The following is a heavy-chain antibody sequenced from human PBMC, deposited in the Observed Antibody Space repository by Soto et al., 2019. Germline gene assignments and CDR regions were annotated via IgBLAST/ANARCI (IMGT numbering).Heavy chain of an antibody. D-gene: IGHD6-6*01. CDR3: ARETYCSSSELISRYYGMDV. J-gene: IGHJ6*02. CDR1: GYTFTSYG. V-gene: IGHV1-18*01. Sequence: ASVKVSCKASGYTFTSYGISWVRQAPGQGLEWMGWISAFNGNTNYAQKLQGRVTITTDTSTSTAYMELRSLRSEDTAVYYCARETYCSSSELISRYYGMDVWGQGTTVTVSS. CDR2: ISAFNGNT.